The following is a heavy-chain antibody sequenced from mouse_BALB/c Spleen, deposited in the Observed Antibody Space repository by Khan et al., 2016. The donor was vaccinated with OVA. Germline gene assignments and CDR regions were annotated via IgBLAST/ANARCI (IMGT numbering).Heavy chain of an antibody. CDR1: GYTFTNYG. Sequence: QIQLVQSGPELKKPGETVKISCKASGYTFTNYGMNWVKQSPGKALKWMGWINTYTGEPTYADDFKGRFAFSLETSASTAYLQINNLKNEDTATXFCARPPYFSYTLDHLGQGTSVTVSS. J-gene: IGHJ4*01. V-gene: IGHV9-3-1*01. CDR3: ARPPYFSYTLDH. CDR2: INTYTGEP. D-gene: IGHD2-10*01.